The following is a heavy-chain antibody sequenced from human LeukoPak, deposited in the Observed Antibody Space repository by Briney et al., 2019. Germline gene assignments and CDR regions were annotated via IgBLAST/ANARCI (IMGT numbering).Heavy chain of an antibody. CDR2: IYTSGST. D-gene: IGHD5-18*01. Sequence: SETLSLTCTVSGGSISSYYWSWIRQPAGKGLEWIGRIYTSGSTYYNPSLKSRVTISVDTSKNQFSLKLSSVTAADTAVYYCARHKRGYSYGFSDAFDIWGQGTMVTVSS. CDR3: ARHKRGYSYGFSDAFDI. CDR1: GGSISSYY. V-gene: IGHV4-4*07. J-gene: IGHJ3*02.